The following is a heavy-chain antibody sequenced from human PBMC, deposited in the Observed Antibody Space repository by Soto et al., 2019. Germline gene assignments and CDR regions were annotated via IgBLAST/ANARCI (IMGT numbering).Heavy chain of an antibody. CDR1: SGSISTSSSH. J-gene: IGHJ5*02. D-gene: IGHD6-13*01. V-gene: IGHV4-39*01. CDR3: ARLVLLSGQQLVRRANWFDP. Sequence: SETLSLTCTVSSGSISTSSSHRGLIRQPPGKGLEWIGSIYYSGNTYYNPSLKSRVTISVDTSKNQFSLKLSSVTAADTAVYYCARLVLLSGQQLVRRANWFDPWGQGTLVTVSS. CDR2: IYYSGNT.